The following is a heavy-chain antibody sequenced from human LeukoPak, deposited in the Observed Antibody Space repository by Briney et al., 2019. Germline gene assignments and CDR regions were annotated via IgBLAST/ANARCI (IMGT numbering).Heavy chain of an antibody. CDR1: GFTFSSYA. J-gene: IGHJ4*02. Sequence: GGSLRLSCAASGFTFSSYAMSWVRQAPGKGLEWVAVISYDGSNKYYADSVKGRFTISRDNSKNTLYLQMNSLRAEDTAVYYCAKERQQLVDYWGQGTLVTVSS. CDR3: AKERQQLVDY. CDR2: ISYDGSNK. V-gene: IGHV3-30*18. D-gene: IGHD6-13*01.